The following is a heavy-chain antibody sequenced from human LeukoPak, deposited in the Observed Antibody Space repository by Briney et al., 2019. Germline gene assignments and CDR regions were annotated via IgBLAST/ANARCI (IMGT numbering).Heavy chain of an antibody. CDR1: GFTFSSYG. CDR3: AREVPINKAMDY. Sequence: GGSLRLSCAASGFTFSSYGMHWVRQAPGKGLEWVAVISYDGSNKYYADSVKGRFTISRDNSKNTLYLQMNSLRAEDTAVYYCAREVPINKAMDYWGQGTLVTVSS. CDR2: ISYDGSNK. D-gene: IGHD5-18*01. J-gene: IGHJ4*02. V-gene: IGHV3-30*19.